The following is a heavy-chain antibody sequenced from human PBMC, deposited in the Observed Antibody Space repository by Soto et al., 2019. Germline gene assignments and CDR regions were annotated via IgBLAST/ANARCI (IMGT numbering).Heavy chain of an antibody. J-gene: IGHJ6*02. CDR3: ASCVLDYYYYGIDV. Sequence: SETLSLTCTVSGGSISSGDYYWSWIRQPPGKGLEWIGYIYYSGSTYYNPSLKSRVTISVDTSKNQFSLKLSSVTAADTAVYYCASCVLDYYYYGIDVWGQGTTVTVSS. CDR2: IYYSGST. V-gene: IGHV4-30-4*01. CDR1: GGSISSGDYY.